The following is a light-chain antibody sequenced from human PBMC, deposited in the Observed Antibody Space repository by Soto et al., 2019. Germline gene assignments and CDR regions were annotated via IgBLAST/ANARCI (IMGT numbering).Light chain of an antibody. V-gene: IGLV2-14*01. J-gene: IGLJ1*01. CDR2: EVS. Sequence: SVLTQPASVSGSPGQSITISCTGTSSDVGGYNYVSWYQQHPGKAPKLMISEVSNRPSGVSNRFSGSKSGNTASLTISGLQAEDEADYYCSSYTSSSTDVFGTGTKVTVL. CDR3: SSYTSSSTDV. CDR1: SSDVGGYNY.